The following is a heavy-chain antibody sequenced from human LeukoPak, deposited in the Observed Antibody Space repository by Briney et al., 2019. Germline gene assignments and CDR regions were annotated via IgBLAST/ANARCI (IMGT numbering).Heavy chain of an antibody. D-gene: IGHD1-26*01. V-gene: IGHV4-38-2*02. CDR3: ARGGSYYSYYFDY. CDR1: GYSISSGYY. J-gene: IGHJ4*02. CDR2: IYHSGST. Sequence: SETLSLTCTVSGYSISSGYYWGWIRQPPGKGLEWIGSIYHSGSTYYNPSLKSRVTISVDTSKNQFSPKLSSVTAADTAVYYCARGGSYYSYYFDYWGQGTLVTVSS.